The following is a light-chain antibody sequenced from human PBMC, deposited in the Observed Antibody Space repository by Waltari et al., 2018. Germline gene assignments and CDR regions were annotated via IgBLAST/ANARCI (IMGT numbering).Light chain of an antibody. CDR2: WAS. Sequence: DIVMTQSPDSLAVSLGERPTINCKASQSVLYSSNNKNNLAWYQQKPGQPPKLLIYWASTRESGVPDRFSGSGSGTDFTLTISSLQAEDVAVYYCQQYYSTPLTFGGGTKVEIK. V-gene: IGKV4-1*01. CDR3: QQYYSTPLT. CDR1: QSVLYSSNNKNN. J-gene: IGKJ4*01.